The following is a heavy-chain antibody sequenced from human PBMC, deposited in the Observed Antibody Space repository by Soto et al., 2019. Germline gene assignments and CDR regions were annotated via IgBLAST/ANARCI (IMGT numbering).Heavy chain of an antibody. D-gene: IGHD1-1*01. CDR1: GGSISSYY. V-gene: IGHV4-59*01. CDR3: ARVRKTGTKNSYYFDY. J-gene: IGHJ4*02. CDR2: IYYSGST. Sequence: SETLSLTCTVSGGSISSYYWSWIRQPPGKGLEWIGYIYYSGSTNYNPSLKSRVTISVDTSKNQFSLKLSSVTAADTAVYYCARVRKTGTKNSYYFDYWGQGTLVTVSS.